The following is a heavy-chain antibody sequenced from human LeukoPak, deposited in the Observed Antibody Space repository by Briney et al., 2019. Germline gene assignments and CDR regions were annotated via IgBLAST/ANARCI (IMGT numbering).Heavy chain of an antibody. V-gene: IGHV1-2*02. CDR2: INPNSGGT. CDR1: GYTLTELS. Sequence: ASVKVSCKVSGYTLTELSMHWVRQAPGQGLEWMGWINPNSGGTNYAQKFQGRVTMTRDTSISTAYMELSRLRSDDTAVYYCATSGGFGDYDYWGQGTLVTVSS. D-gene: IGHD3-10*01. J-gene: IGHJ4*02. CDR3: ATSGGFGDYDY.